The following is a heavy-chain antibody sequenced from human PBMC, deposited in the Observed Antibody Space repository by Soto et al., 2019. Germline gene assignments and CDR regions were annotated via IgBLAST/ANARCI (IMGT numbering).Heavy chain of an antibody. CDR3: ARDQAAAGNFYYYYMDV. CDR1: GFTFSSYS. D-gene: IGHD6-13*01. Sequence: GGSLRLSCAASGFTFSSYSMNWVRQAPGKGLEWVSYISSSSSTIYYADSVKGRFTISRDNAKNSLYLQMNSLRAEDTAVYYCARDQAAAGNFYYYYMDVWGKGTTVTVSS. J-gene: IGHJ6*03. CDR2: ISSSSSTI. V-gene: IGHV3-48*01.